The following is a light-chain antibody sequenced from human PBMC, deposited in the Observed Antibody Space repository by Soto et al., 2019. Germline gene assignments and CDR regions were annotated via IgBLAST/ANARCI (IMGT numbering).Light chain of an antibody. J-gene: IGKJ1*01. V-gene: IGKV1-5*03. Sequence: DIQMTQSPSTLSASVGDRVTIICRASQSISDWLAWYQQKPGQAPNLLIYKASNLESGVPSRFSGSGSGTEFTLTISRMQPYDFSTYYCQQYNTYPWTFGQGTKVDIK. CDR3: QQYNTYPWT. CDR1: QSISDW. CDR2: KAS.